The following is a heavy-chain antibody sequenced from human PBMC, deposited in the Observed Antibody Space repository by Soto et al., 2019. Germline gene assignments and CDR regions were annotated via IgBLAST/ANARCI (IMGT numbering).Heavy chain of an antibody. V-gene: IGHV1-18*01. CDR3: ARDGRNGGYCDY. D-gene: IGHD2-8*01. CDR1: GYTFSSYG. CDR2: ISVYNGNT. J-gene: IGHJ4*02. Sequence: ASVTVSCKASGYTFSSYGISWVRQAPGQGLEWMGWISVYNGNTNYAQKVQGRVTMTTDTSTSTAYMELRSLRSDDTAVYYCARDGRNGGYCDYWGEGTVVTVS.